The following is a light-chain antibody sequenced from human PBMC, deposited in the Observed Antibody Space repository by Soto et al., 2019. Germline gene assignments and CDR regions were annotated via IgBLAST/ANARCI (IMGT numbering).Light chain of an antibody. V-gene: IGKV1-27*01. J-gene: IGKJ4*01. CDR1: QGITNY. Sequence: DLQMTQSPSSLSASVGDRVTITCRASQGITNYLAWYQKKPGKVPKHLIYAASTLQSGVPFRFRGSGSWTEFTLTISSLPAESGSTYFFSNYKCVPLTFRGGTKVEI. CDR3: SNYKCVPLT. CDR2: AAS.